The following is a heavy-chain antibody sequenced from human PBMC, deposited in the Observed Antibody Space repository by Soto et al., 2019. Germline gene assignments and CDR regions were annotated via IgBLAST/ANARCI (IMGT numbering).Heavy chain of an antibody. CDR3: ARPYYDFWSGHRAGPHYYYYGMDV. CDR2: ISYDGSNK. CDR1: GFTFSSYA. J-gene: IGHJ6*02. D-gene: IGHD3-3*01. Sequence: PGGSLRLSCAASGFTFSSYAMHWVRQAPGKGLEWVAVISYDGSNKYYADSVKGRFTISRDNSKNTLYLQMNSLRAEDTAVYYCARPYYDFWSGHRAGPHYYYYGMDVWGQGTKVTVSS. V-gene: IGHV3-30-3*01.